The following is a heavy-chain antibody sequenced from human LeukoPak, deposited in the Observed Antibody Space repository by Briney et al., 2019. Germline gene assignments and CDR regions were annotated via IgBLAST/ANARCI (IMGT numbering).Heavy chain of an antibody. J-gene: IGHJ4*02. Sequence: SETLSLTCAVSGYSISSGYYWGWIRQPPGKGLEWIGSIYHSGSTYYNQSLKSRVTISVDTSKNQFSLKLSSVTAADTAVYYCARHRSLDRGTTVLDYWGQGTLVTVSS. CDR3: ARHRSLDRGTTVLDY. CDR2: IYHSGST. V-gene: IGHV4-38-2*01. CDR1: GYSISSGYY. D-gene: IGHD1-7*01.